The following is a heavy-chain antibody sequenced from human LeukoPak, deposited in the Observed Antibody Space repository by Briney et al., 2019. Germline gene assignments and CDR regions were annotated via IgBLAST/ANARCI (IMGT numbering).Heavy chain of an antibody. V-gene: IGHV1-2*02. D-gene: IGHD3-10*01. CDR3: ARAPAGVWFGEYYFDY. J-gene: IGHJ4*02. CDR1: GYTFTGYY. CDR2: INPNSGGT. Sequence: GASVKVSCKASGYTFTGYYVHWVRQAPGQGLEWMGWINPNSGGTNYAQKFQGRVTMTRDTSISTAYMELSRLRSDDTAVYYCARAPAGVWFGEYYFDYWGQGTLVTVSS.